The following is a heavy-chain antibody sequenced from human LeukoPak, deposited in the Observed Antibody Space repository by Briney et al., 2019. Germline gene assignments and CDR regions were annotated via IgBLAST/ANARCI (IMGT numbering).Heavy chain of an antibody. V-gene: IGHV1-18*01. CDR2: ISTYNGNT. CDR3: ARVGDPGAPGWFDP. CDR1: GYTFTSYG. J-gene: IGHJ5*02. D-gene: IGHD3-10*01. Sequence: GASVKVSFTASGYTFTSYGISWVRQAPGQGLEWMGWISTYNGNTNYAQKLQGRVTMTTDTSTSTAYMELRSLRSDDTAVYYCARVGDPGAPGWFDPWGQGTLVTVSS.